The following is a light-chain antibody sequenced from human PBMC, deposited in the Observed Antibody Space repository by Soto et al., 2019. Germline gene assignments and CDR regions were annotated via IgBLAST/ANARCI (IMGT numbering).Light chain of an antibody. CDR3: AAWDDSLHAVV. J-gene: IGLJ2*01. CDR2: NND. V-gene: IGLV1-44*01. Sequence: QSVLTQPPSASGTPGQRVTISCSGSSSNIGSNTVNWYQQLPGTAPKLLISNNDQRPSGVPDRFSGSKSGTSASLAFSGLQSDDESDYYCAAWDDSLHAVVFGGGTKVTVL. CDR1: SSNIGSNT.